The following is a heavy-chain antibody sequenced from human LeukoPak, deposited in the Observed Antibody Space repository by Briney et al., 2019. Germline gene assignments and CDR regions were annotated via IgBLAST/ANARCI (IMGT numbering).Heavy chain of an antibody. CDR2: ITPMFGTA. CDR3: ARDSSEFRSLIPH. V-gene: IGHV1-69*01. CDR1: GGTFSSYT. Sequence: SVKVSCKASGGTFSSYTISWVRQAPGQGLEWMGGITPMFGTAKYAQKFQGRVTITADESTSTAYMELSSLRSEDTAVYYCARDSSEFRSLIPHWGQGTLVTVSS. D-gene: IGHD2-21*01. J-gene: IGHJ1*01.